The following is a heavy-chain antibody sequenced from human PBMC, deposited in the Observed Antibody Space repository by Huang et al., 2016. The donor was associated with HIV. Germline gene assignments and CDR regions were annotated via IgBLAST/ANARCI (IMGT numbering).Heavy chain of an antibody. CDR2: IRYDGSNK. CDR1: GFLFSSYG. Sequence: QVQLVESGGGVVQPGGSLRLSCAASGFLFSSYGMHWVRPAPGRGLEWVSFIRYDGSNKYYADSVKGRFTISRDSFKNTLYLQINSLRVEDTAVYYCAKIKDYDSIGYLDYWGQGTLVTVSS. J-gene: IGHJ4*02. D-gene: IGHD3-22*01. CDR3: AKIKDYDSIGYLDY. V-gene: IGHV3-30*02.